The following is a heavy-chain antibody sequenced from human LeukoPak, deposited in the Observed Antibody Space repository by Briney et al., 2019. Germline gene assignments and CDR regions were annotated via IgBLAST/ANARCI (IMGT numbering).Heavy chain of an antibody. Sequence: PGGSLRLSCAASGFTFSKFGMHWVRQAPGKGVEWVAVISYDGSSEYYGDSVKGRFTISRDNSKNTLYLQMNSLRVEDTAVYYCANLYGDYPDYWGQGTLVTVSS. V-gene: IGHV3-30*18. J-gene: IGHJ4*02. CDR3: ANLYGDYPDY. CDR2: ISYDGSSE. CDR1: GFTFSKFG. D-gene: IGHD4-17*01.